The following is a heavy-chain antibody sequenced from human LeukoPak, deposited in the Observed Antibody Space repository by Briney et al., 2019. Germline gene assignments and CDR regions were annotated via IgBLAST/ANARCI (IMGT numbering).Heavy chain of an antibody. D-gene: IGHD3-10*01. CDR2: IKQDGSEK. V-gene: IGHV3-7*03. CDR3: ARSRSGGY. Sequence: RGSLRLSCAASGFTFSNYWMSWVRQAPGKGLKWVANIKQDGSEKYYVDSVKGRFTISRDNAKNSLYLQMNSLRAEDTAVYYCARSRSGGYWGQGTLVTVSS. J-gene: IGHJ4*02. CDR1: GFTFSNYW.